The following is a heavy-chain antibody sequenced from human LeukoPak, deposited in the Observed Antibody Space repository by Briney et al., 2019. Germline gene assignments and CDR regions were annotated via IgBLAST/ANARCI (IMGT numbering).Heavy chain of an antibody. CDR2: VNHSGST. CDR1: GGSFSGYY. D-gene: IGHD3-10*01. Sequence: PSETLSLTCAVYGGSFSGYYWSWIRQPPGKGLEWIGEVNHSGSTNYNPSLKSRVTISVDTSKNQFSLKLSPVTAADTAVYYCARDYYGSGSYYRFDPWGQGTLVTVSS. V-gene: IGHV4-34*01. J-gene: IGHJ5*02. CDR3: ARDYYGSGSYYRFDP.